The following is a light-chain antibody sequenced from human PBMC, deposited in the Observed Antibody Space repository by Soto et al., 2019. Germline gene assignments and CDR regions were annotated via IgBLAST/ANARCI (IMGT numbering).Light chain of an antibody. J-gene: IGKJ1*01. V-gene: IGKV1-39*01. CDR3: QQTYSIPWT. Sequence: DIPMTQSPSSLSAFVGDRLTITCRASQSVDNYLNWYQHKPGKAPKLLISVASTLQTGVPSRFSGSGSGTDFTLTINSLQPEDFATYYCQQTYSIPWTFGQGTKVEI. CDR1: QSVDNY. CDR2: VAS.